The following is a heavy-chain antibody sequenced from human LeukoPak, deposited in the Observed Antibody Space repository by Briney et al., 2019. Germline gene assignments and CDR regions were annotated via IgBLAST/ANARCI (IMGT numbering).Heavy chain of an antibody. J-gene: IGHJ6*02. CDR2: INPSGGST. D-gene: IGHD3-3*01. Sequence: ASVKVSCKASGYTFTSYYMHWVRQAPGQGLEWMGIINPSGGSTSYAQKFQGRVTMTRDTSTSTVYMELSSLRSEDTAVYYCARDRPTSAPTTIFGVVISPYYYYYGMDVWGQGTTVTVSS. CDR3: ARDRPTSAPTTIFGVVISPYYYYYGMDV. CDR1: GYTFTSYY. V-gene: IGHV1-46*01.